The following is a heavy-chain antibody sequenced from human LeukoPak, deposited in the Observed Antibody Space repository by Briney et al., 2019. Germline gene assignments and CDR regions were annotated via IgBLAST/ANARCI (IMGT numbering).Heavy chain of an antibody. V-gene: IGHV3-21*01. CDR2: ISSSSSYI. CDR1: GLTFSNAW. CDR3: ARDTGTTVTTYFDY. D-gene: IGHD4-17*01. Sequence: GGSLRLSCAASGLTFSNAWMSWVRQAPGKGLEWVSSISSSSSYIYYADSVKGRFTISRDNAKNSLYLQMNSLRAEDTAVYYCARDTGTTVTTYFDYWGQGTLVTVSS. J-gene: IGHJ4*02.